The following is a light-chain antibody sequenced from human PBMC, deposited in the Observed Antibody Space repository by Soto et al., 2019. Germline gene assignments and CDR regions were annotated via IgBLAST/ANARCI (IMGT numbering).Light chain of an antibody. Sequence: DIQMTQSPSTLSVSVGDRVTISCRASQSIRSWLAWYQQKPGKAPKLLIYDASSLESGVPSRFSGSGSETEFTLTISSLQPDDFATYYCQQYNSYSITFGQGTRLEIK. CDR3: QQYNSYSIT. V-gene: IGKV1-5*01. J-gene: IGKJ5*01. CDR2: DAS. CDR1: QSIRSW.